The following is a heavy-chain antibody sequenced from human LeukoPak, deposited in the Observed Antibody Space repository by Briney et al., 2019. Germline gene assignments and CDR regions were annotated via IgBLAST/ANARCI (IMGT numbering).Heavy chain of an antibody. D-gene: IGHD4-11*01. V-gene: IGHV3-23*01. J-gene: IGHJ5*02. CDR2: ISGSGGST. Sequence: PGGSLTPSCAASGFTFSSYAMNWVRQAPGKGLDWVSIISGSGGSTYYADSVKGRFTISIDNSKNTLYLQMNSLRAEDTAVYYCAKGPTTEITKDWFDPWGQGTLVTVSS. CDR3: AKGPTTEITKDWFDP. CDR1: GFTFSSYA.